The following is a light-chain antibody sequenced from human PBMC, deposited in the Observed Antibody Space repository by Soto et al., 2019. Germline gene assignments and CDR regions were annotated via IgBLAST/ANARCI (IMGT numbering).Light chain of an antibody. V-gene: IGKV1-5*01. J-gene: IGKJ1*01. Sequence: DIQMTQSPSTVSASVGDRVTITCRASQSIPDWLAWYQQKPGKAPKLLIYGASSLLSRGPSRFSGSGSGTEFTLTISSLQPDDFATCCCQQYDTYPWPFGQGTKVE. CDR3: QQYDTYPWP. CDR1: QSIPDW. CDR2: GAS.